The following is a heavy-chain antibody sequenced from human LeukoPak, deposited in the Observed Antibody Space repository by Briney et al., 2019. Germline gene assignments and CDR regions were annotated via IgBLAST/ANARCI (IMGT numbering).Heavy chain of an antibody. CDR2: ISWNSGSI. D-gene: IGHD2-2*01. V-gene: IGHV3-9*01. J-gene: IGHJ5*02. Sequence: GGSLILSCAASGFTFDDYAMHWVRQAPGKGLEWVSGISWNSGSIGYADSVKGRVTISRDNAKNSLYLQMNSRRAEDTALYYCAKGRDKYQLLSKNWFDPWGQGTLVTVSS. CDR1: GFTFDDYA. CDR3: AKGRDKYQLLSKNWFDP.